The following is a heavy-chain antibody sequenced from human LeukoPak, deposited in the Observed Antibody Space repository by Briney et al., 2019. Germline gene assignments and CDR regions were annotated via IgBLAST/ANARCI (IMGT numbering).Heavy chain of an antibody. CDR3: AVYSKNYYYYGMDV. CDR1: GYTFTGYY. CDR2: INPNSGGT. D-gene: IGHD4-11*01. V-gene: IGHV1-2*02. Sequence: ASVKVSCKASGYTFTGYYMHWARQAPGQGLEWMGWINPNSGGTNYAQKFQGRVTMTRDTPISTAYMELSRLRSEDTAVYYCAVYSKNYYYYGMDVWGQGTTIAVSS. J-gene: IGHJ6*02.